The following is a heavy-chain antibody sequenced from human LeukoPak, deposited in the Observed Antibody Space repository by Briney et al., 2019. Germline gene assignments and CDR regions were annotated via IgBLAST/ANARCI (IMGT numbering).Heavy chain of an antibody. D-gene: IGHD3-16*01. CDR2: IYPDDSDT. Sequence: HGESLKISCKGSGYSFITYKIGWVRQMPGKGLEWMGIIYPDDSDTRYSPSFQGQVTISADKSISTAYQQWSSLKASDTAMYYCALQPAGGLDYWGQGTLVTVSS. CDR1: GYSFITYK. J-gene: IGHJ4*02. V-gene: IGHV5-51*01. CDR3: ALQPAGGLDY.